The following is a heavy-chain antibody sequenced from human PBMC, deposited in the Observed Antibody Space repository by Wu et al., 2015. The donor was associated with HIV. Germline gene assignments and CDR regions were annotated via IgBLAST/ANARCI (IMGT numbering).Heavy chain of an antibody. CDR2: IIPVFGIA. CDR1: GDSFTSYA. Sequence: QVQLVQFGAEVKKPGSSVKVNCKASGDSFTSYAISWVRQAPGQGLEWMGGIIPVFGIADYAQQFQGRVTITADMGTAYMELRSLRSDDTAVYYCARDRPRPLTGYYGGMDYYYMDVWGKGTTVTVSS. CDR3: ARDRPRPLTGYYGGMDYYYMDV. J-gene: IGHJ6*03. V-gene: IGHV1-69*12. D-gene: IGHD3-9*01.